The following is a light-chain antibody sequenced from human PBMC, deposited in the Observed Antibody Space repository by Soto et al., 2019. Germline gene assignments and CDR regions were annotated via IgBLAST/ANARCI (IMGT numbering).Light chain of an antibody. V-gene: IGKV1-9*01. CDR2: AAS. CDR1: QGINNY. Sequence: DIQLTQSPSFLSASVGDRVTITCRASQGINNYLGWYQQKPGKAPKLLIYAASTLQSGVPSRFSGSGSGTEFTLTSSSLQPADFATYYCQQLNSYPITFGPGTKVDI. J-gene: IGKJ3*01. CDR3: QQLNSYPIT.